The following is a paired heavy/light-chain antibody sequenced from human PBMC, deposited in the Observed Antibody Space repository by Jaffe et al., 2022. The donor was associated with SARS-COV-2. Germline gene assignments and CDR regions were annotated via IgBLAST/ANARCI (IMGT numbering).Heavy chain of an antibody. CDR1: GFSLSTLGMC. J-gene: IGHJ4*02. V-gene: IGHV2-70*01. CDR3: ARSHEVVGATGSFNY. Sequence: QVTLRESGPALVKPTQTLTLTCTFSGFSLSTLGMCVTWIRQPPGKALEWLALIDWDDDKYYSTSLKTRLTISKDTSKNQVVLTMTNMDPVDTGTYYCARSHEVVGATGSFNYWGQGTLVTVSS. D-gene: IGHD1-26*01. CDR2: IDWDDDK.
Light chain of an antibody. Sequence: EIMMTQSPATLSVSPGERATLSCRASQSVSSNLAWYQQKPGQAPRLLIYDASTRATGIPARFTGSGSGTEFTLTISSLQSEDFAVYYCQQYKNWWTFGQGTKVEIK. CDR2: DAS. V-gene: IGKV3-15*01. CDR3: QQYKNWWT. J-gene: IGKJ1*01. CDR1: QSVSSN.